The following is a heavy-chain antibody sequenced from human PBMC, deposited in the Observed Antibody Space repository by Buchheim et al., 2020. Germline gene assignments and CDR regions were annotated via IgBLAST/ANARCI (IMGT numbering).Heavy chain of an antibody. CDR3: ARPVGYSYGRIDY. Sequence: QVQLQESGPGLVKPSETLSLSCTVSGGSINSGSYYWGWIRQPPGKGLEWIGSIYYSGTTYFNPSLKSRVTISVDTSKNQFFLKVSSVTAADTAVYYCARPVGYSYGRIDYWGQGTL. V-gene: IGHV4-39*01. D-gene: IGHD5-18*01. CDR2: IYYSGTT. J-gene: IGHJ4*02. CDR1: GGSINSGSYY.